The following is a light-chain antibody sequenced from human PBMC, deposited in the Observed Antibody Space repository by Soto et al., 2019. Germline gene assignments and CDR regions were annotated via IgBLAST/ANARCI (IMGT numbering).Light chain of an antibody. CDR3: SSHTSRSTLV. Sequence: QSVLTQPASVSGSPGQSITISCTGTSSDVGGYNYVSWYQHHPGKAPKLMIYDVSNRPSGVSNRFSGSKSGNTASLTISGLQAEDEADYYCSSHTSRSTLVFATGTKVTLL. CDR2: DVS. V-gene: IGLV2-14*03. J-gene: IGLJ1*01. CDR1: SSDVGGYNY.